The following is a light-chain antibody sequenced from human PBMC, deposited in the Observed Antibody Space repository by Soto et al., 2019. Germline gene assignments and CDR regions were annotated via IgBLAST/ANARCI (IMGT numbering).Light chain of an antibody. CDR3: QQWRSSPLS. Sequence: EIGLTQSPGTLSLSPGEGATLSCRASQSVGNSYVAWYQKKPGQAPRLLISGTYSRATGIPDRFRGSGSDTYFTLTITSLEPEDFAVYYGQQWRSSPLSFGAGTKIE. CDR2: GTY. V-gene: IGKV3-20*01. J-gene: IGKJ4*01. CDR1: QSVGNSY.